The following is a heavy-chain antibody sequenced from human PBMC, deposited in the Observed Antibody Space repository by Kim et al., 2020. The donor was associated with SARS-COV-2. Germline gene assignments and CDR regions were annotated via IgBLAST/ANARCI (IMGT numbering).Heavy chain of an antibody. Sequence: GGSLRLSCAASGFTFSSYAMHWVRQAPGKGLEGVAVISYDGSNKYYADSVKGRFTISRDNSKNTLYLQMNSLRAEDTAGYNCARDDEGLWNGSGSLSYWG. CDR2: ISYDGSNK. D-gene: IGHD3-10*01. CDR3: ARDDEGLWNGSGSLSY. CDR1: GFTFSSYA. V-gene: IGHV3-30*04. J-gene: IGHJ4*01.